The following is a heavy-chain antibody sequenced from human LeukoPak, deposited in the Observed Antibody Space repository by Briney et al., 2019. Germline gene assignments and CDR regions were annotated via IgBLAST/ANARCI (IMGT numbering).Heavy chain of an antibody. Sequence: SETLSLTRTVSGGSISSSSYYWGWIRQPPGKGLEWIGSIYYSGSTYYNPSLKSRVTISVDTSKNQFSLKLSSVTAADTAVYYCARQLPNNWFDPWGQGTLVTVSS. CDR2: IYYSGST. D-gene: IGHD2-2*01. CDR3: ARQLPNNWFDP. J-gene: IGHJ5*02. V-gene: IGHV4-39*07. CDR1: GGSISSSSYY.